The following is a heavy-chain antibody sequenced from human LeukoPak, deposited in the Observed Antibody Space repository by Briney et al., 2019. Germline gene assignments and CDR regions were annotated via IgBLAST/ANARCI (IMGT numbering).Heavy chain of an antibody. Sequence: PSETLSLTCAVYGGSFSGYYWSWIRQPPGEGLEWIGEINHSGSTNYDPSLKSRVTISVDTSKDQFSLKLRSVTAADTAVYYCARVGDHLSFDYWGQGTLVTVSS. V-gene: IGHV4-34*01. CDR1: GGSFSGYY. J-gene: IGHJ4*02. D-gene: IGHD2-21*02. CDR3: ARVGDHLSFDY. CDR2: INHSGST.